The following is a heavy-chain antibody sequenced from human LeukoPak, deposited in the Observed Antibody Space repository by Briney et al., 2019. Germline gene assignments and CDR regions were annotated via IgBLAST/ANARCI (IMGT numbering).Heavy chain of an antibody. CDR1: GYTFTGYY. V-gene: IGHV1-2*02. CDR2: INPNSGGT. CDR3: ASTFGYCSSTSCYTGGYYFDY. J-gene: IGHJ4*02. D-gene: IGHD2-2*02. Sequence: ASVKVSCKASGYTFTGYYMHWVRQAPGQGLEWMGWINPNSGGTNCAQKFQGRVTMTRDTSISTAYMELSRLRSDDTAVYYCASTFGYCSSTSCYTGGYYFDYWGREPWSPSPQ.